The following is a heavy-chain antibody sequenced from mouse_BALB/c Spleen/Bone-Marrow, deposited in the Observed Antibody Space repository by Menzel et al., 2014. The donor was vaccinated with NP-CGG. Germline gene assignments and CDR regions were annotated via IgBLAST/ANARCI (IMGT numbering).Heavy chain of an antibody. J-gene: IGHJ3*01. CDR1: GYTFTNYW. CDR2: FNPITAYT. D-gene: IGHD3-1*01. CDR3: ARWGQLWLRKAWFAY. V-gene: IGHV1-7*01. Sequence: QVQLQQSGAELAKPGASVKMSCKASGYTFTNYWMHWVKQRPGQGLEWIGYFNPITAYTEYNQKFKDKVTLTADKSSSTAYMQLSSLTSEDSAVYYCARWGQLWLRKAWFAYWGQGTLFTVSA.